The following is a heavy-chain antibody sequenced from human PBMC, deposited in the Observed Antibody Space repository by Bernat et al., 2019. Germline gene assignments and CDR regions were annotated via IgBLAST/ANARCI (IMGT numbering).Heavy chain of an antibody. J-gene: IGHJ6*02. Sequence: QVTLKESGPVLVKPTETLTLTCTVSGFSLSNARMGVSWIRQPPGKALEWLAHIFSNDEKSYSTSLKSRLTISKDTSKSQVVLTMTNMDPVDTATYYCARIRGTDGGCMDVWGQGTTVTVSS. CDR2: IFSNDEK. CDR1: GFSLSNARMG. D-gene: IGHD4-23*01. V-gene: IGHV2-26*01. CDR3: ARIRGTDGGCMDV.